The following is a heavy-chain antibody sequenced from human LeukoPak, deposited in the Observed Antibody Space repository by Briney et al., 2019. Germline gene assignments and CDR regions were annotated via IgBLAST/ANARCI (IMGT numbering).Heavy chain of an antibody. J-gene: IGHJ4*02. Sequence: GGSLRLSCAASGFTFSSYGMSWVRQAPGKGLEWVSAISSSGSTKYYADSVKGRFTISRDNAKNSLYLQMNSLRAEDTAVYYCAGGERSSWYQYFDYWGQGTLVTVSS. V-gene: IGHV3-48*04. D-gene: IGHD6-13*01. CDR1: GFTFSSYG. CDR2: ISSSGSTK. CDR3: AGGERSSWYQYFDY.